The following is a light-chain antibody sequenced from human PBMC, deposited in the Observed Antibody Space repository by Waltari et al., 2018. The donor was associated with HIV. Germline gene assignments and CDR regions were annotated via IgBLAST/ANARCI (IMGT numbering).Light chain of an antibody. V-gene: IGKV3-15*01. CDR1: QSVSSN. J-gene: IGKJ3*01. CDR2: GAS. Sequence: EIVMTQSPATLSVSPGERATLSCRASQSVSSNLAWYQQKPGLAPRLLIYGASTRATGIPARFSGSGSGTEFTLTISSLQSEDFAVYYCQQYNNWPPLFTFGPGTKVDIK. CDR3: QQYNNWPPLFT.